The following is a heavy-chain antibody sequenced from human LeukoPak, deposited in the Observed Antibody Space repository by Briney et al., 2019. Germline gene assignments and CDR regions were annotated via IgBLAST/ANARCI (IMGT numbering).Heavy chain of an antibody. CDR3: ASGYCDSIDCRDFDY. V-gene: IGHV3-30-3*01. Sequence: GGSLRLSCVVSGFTFSDYAMHWVRQAPGKGLEWVAIISYDGSNKYYADSVKGRFTISRDNSKNTLNLQMNSVKAEDTALYYCASGYCDSIDCRDFDYWGQGTQVTVSS. CDR1: GFTFSDYA. D-gene: IGHD2/OR15-2a*01. J-gene: IGHJ4*02. CDR2: ISYDGSNK.